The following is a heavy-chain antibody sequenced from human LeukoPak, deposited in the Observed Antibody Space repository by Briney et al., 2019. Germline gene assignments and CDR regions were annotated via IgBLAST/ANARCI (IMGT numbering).Heavy chain of an antibody. CDR2: IKQDGSDK. CDR1: GFTFTFYW. Sequence: PGGSARLSCAASGFTFTFYWMSWVRQAPGKGLEWVANIKQDGSDKNYVDSVKGRFTISRDNSKNSLYLQMTSLRVEDTAFYFCARHSNKYDYDSSGHYRSFDYWGQGTLVSVSS. J-gene: IGHJ4*02. D-gene: IGHD3-22*01. CDR3: ARHSNKYDYDSSGHYRSFDY. V-gene: IGHV3-7*01.